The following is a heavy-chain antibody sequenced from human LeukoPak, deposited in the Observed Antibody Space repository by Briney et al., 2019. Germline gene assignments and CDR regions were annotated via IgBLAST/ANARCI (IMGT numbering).Heavy chain of an antibody. CDR2: IYYSGST. Sequence: SETLSLTCTVSGGSISSYYWSWIRQPPGKGLEWIGYIYYSGSTNYNPSLKSRVTLSVDTAKNQFSLKLNSVTAADTAVYYRARAFPGSYYYYYMDVWGKGTTVTVSS. D-gene: IGHD1-14*01. CDR1: GGSISSYY. J-gene: IGHJ6*03. CDR3: ARAFPGSYYYYYMDV. V-gene: IGHV4-59*01.